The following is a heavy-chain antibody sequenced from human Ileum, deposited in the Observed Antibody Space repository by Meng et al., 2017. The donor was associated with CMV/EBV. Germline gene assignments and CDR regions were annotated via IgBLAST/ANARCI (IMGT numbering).Heavy chain of an antibody. Sequence: GSLRLSCTVSRGSINYNSWSWIRQSARKGLEWIGSVSYSGSTNYNPSLKSRVSISMDTSENQFSLKVTSVTAGDTAVYYCARWSGSESYPSADYCGQGTLVTVSS. J-gene: IGHJ4*02. CDR1: RGSINYNS. D-gene: IGHD3-10*01. CDR2: VSYSGST. CDR3: ARWSGSESYPSADY. V-gene: IGHV4-59*01.